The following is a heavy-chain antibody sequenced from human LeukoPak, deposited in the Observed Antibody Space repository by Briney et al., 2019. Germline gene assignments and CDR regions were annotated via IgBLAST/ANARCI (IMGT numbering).Heavy chain of an antibody. CDR3: TRARREWELIPSWSL. D-gene: IGHD1-26*01. J-gene: IGHJ4*02. CDR2: ISSKAYGGTT. Sequence: GGSLRLSCTASGFTFGDYAMSWVRQAPGKGLEWVGFISSKAYGGTTEYAASVKGRFTISRDDSKSIAYLQMNSLKTEDTAVYYCTRARREWELIPSWSLWGQGTLVPVSS. CDR1: GFTFGDYA. V-gene: IGHV3-49*04.